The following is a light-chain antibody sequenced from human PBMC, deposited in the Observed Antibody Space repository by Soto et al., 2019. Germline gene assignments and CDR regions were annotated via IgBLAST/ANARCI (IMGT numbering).Light chain of an antibody. CDR2: AAS. V-gene: IGKV1-39*01. CDR1: QSISSY. CDR3: QQSYSTLSA. Sequence: DIQMTQSPSSLSASVGDRVTITCRASQSISSYLNWYQQKPGKAPQLLIYAASSLQSGVPSRFSGSGSGTDVALTINSLQPEDFATYYCQQSYSTLSACGRWTPLEIK. J-gene: IGKJ5*01.